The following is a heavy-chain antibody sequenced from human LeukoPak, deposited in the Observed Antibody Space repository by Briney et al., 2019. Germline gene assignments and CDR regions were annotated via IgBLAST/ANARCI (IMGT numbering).Heavy chain of an antibody. J-gene: IGHJ4*02. CDR1: GGSISSSSYY. CDR2: IYYSGST. Sequence: SETLSLTCTVSGGSISSSSYYWGWIRQPPGKGLEWIGSIYYSGSTYYNPSLKSRVTISVDTSKNQFSLKLSSVTAADTAVYYCARDKVLHYYDSSLGTSPGFDYWGQGTLVTVSS. V-gene: IGHV4-39*07. D-gene: IGHD3-22*01. CDR3: ARDKVLHYYDSSLGTSPGFDY.